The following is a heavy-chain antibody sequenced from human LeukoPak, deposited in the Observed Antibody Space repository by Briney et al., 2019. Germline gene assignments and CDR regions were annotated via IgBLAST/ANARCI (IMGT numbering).Heavy chain of an antibody. V-gene: IGHV3-7*03. J-gene: IGHJ4*02. Sequence: PAGSLRLSCAASGFTFSDYWMTWVRQAPGQGLEWVANMKEDGREENYVDSLQGRFTIFRENAKRLLFSQMHSLRVEDTAVYYCARDPTRRFDYWGQGTLVTVSS. CDR1: GFTFSDYW. CDR3: ARDPTRRFDY. CDR2: MKEDGREE.